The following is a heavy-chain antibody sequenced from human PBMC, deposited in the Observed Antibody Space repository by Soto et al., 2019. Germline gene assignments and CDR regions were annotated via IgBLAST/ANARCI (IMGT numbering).Heavy chain of an antibody. CDR1: GYTFTNYG. J-gene: IGHJ6*02. CDR2: ISGYNGNT. Sequence: QVQVVQSGDEVKKPGASVKVSCKASGYTFTNYGFSWVRQAPGQGLEWMGGISGYNGNTKYAEKFQGRVTMTTDTATSKANMELRSLRSDDTAVYYCAGEGQAPYYYYGMDVWGQGTAVTVSS. V-gene: IGHV1-18*01. CDR3: AGEGQAPYYYYGMDV.